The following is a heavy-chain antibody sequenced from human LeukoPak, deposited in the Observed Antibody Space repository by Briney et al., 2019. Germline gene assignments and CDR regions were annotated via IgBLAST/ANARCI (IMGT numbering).Heavy chain of an antibody. D-gene: IGHD3-10*01. CDR3: ARDGGSYYGSGSLGF. Sequence: GESLRLSCAASGFNFESQNMNWVRQAPGKGLEWVSVIYSGGSTYYADSVKGRFTISRDNSKNTLYLQMNSLRAEDTAVYYCARDGGSYYGSGSLGFWGQGTLVTVSS. J-gene: IGHJ4*02. CDR1: GFNFESQN. V-gene: IGHV3-66*01. CDR2: IYSGGST.